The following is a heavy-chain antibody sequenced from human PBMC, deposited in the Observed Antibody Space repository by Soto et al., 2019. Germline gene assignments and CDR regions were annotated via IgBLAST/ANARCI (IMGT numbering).Heavy chain of an antibody. CDR1: GGFTSTNNW. CDR3: AREYYDFWSGYYWAPRRFDP. CDR2: AYHSGST. J-gene: IGHJ5*02. D-gene: IGHD3-3*01. Sequence: SETLSLTCAVSGGFTSTNNWWSWVRQPPRKGLEWIGDAYHSGSTEYNPSLKSRVSISVDKSKNQISLKLTSATAADTAVYYCAREYYDFWSGYYWAPRRFDPWGQGTLVTVSS. V-gene: IGHV4-4*02.